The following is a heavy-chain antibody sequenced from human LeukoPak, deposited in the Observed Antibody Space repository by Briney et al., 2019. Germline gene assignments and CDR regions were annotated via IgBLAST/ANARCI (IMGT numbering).Heavy chain of an antibody. CDR1: GFTFSSYW. CDR2: IKQDGSEK. J-gene: IGHJ5*02. Sequence: PGGSLRLSCAASGFTFSSYWMSWVRQAPGKGLEWVANIKQDGSEKYYVDSVKGRFTISRDNAKNSLYLQMNSLRAEDTAVYYCARELSSGYWVSYNWFDPWGQGTLVTVSS. D-gene: IGHD3-22*01. V-gene: IGHV3-7*03. CDR3: ARELSSGYWVSYNWFDP.